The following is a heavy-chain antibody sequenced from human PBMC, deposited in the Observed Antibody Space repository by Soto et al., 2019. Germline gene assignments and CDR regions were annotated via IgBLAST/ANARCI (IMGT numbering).Heavy chain of an antibody. CDR1: GGSISSSSYY. J-gene: IGHJ5*02. V-gene: IGHV4-39*01. CDR3: ARLKGIAAAGTEKNNWFDP. Sequence: SETLSLTCTVSGGSISSSSYYWGWIRQPPGKGLEWIGSIYYSGSTYYNPSLKSRVTISVDTSKNQFSLKLSSVTAADTAVYYCARLKGIAAAGTEKNNWFDPWGQGTLVTVSS. CDR2: IYYSGST. D-gene: IGHD6-13*01.